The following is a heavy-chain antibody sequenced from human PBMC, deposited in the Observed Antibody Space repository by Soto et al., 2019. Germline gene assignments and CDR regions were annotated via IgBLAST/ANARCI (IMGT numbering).Heavy chain of an antibody. Sequence: SETLSLTCAVYGGSFSGHSCTWIRQSPGKGLEWIGDINHSGRVNYSPSLKSRVTISLDTSKNQFSLTLSAVTAADTAMYYCSTRAYDTNGYYRFDPWGQGTLVTVSS. J-gene: IGHJ5*01. CDR1: GGSFSGHS. D-gene: IGHD3-22*01. CDR2: INHSGRV. V-gene: IGHV4-34*01. CDR3: STRAYDTNGYYRFDP.